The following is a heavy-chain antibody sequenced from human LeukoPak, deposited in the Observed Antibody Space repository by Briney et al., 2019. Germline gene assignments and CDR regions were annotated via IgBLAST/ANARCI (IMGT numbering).Heavy chain of an antibody. D-gene: IGHD3-9*01. CDR3: ARGPGWLFVDY. V-gene: IGHV4-59*01. Sequence: PSETLSLTCTVSGGSLSSYYWSWIRQPPGKGLEWIGYIYYSGSTNYNPSLKSRVTISVDTSKNQFSLKLSSVTAADTAVYYCARGPGWLFVDYWGQGTLVTVSS. CDR2: IYYSGST. CDR1: GGSLSSYY. J-gene: IGHJ4*02.